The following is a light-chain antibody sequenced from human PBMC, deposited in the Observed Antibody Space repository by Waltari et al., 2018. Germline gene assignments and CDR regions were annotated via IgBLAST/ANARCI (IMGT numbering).Light chain of an antibody. Sequence: DIVMTQSPDSLAVSLGERATVKCKYSQSLLYSTNNKKCLAWYQQKPGQAPKLLIYWASTRESGVPDRFSGSGSGTDFTLTISSLQPEDVAIYYCQQYYTTPYTFGQGTKLEIK. CDR2: WAS. V-gene: IGKV4-1*01. J-gene: IGKJ2*01. CDR3: QQYYTTPYT. CDR1: QSLLYSTNNKKC.